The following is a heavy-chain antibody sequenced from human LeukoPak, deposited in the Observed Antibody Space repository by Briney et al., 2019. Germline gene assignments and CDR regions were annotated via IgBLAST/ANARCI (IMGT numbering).Heavy chain of an antibody. CDR1: GDSVSSNNGA. J-gene: IGHJ4*02. D-gene: IGHD6-19*01. Sequence: SQTLSLTCGISGDSVSSNNGAWNWIRQSPSRGLEWLGRTYYRSKWYNDYAGSLNGRITISPDTSKNQFSLHLNSVTPEDTAVYYCARDLGNTGWYTLDYWGQGILVTVSS. V-gene: IGHV6-1*01. CDR2: TYYRSKWYN. CDR3: ARDLGNTGWYTLDY.